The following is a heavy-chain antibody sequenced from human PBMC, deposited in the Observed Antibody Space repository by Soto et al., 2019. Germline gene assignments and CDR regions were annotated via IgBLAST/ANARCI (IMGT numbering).Heavy chain of an antibody. V-gene: IGHV1-3*01. CDR3: ARGGYGGYYYNFDY. J-gene: IGHJ4*02. CDR1: GYTFTSYA. D-gene: IGHD3-22*01. CDR2: ISAYNGNT. Sequence: ATVKVSCKASGYTFTSYAMHWVRQAPGQGLEWMGWISAYNGNTNYAQKLQGRVTITRDTSASTAYMELSSLRSEDTAVYYCARGGYGGYYYNFDYWGQGTLVTVSS.